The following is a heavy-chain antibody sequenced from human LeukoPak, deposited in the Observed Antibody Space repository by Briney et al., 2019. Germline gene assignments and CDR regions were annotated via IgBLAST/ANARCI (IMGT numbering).Heavy chain of an antibody. J-gene: IGHJ6*03. CDR2: INHSGST. CDR1: GGSFSGYY. Sequence: SETLSLTCAVYGGSFSGYYWSWIRQPPGKGLGWIGEINHSGSTNYNPSLKSRVTISVDTSKNQFSLKLSSVTAADTAVYYCARTYYDRYYYYYMDVWGKGTTVTVSS. CDR3: ARTYYDRYYYYYMDV. V-gene: IGHV4-34*01. D-gene: IGHD3-22*01.